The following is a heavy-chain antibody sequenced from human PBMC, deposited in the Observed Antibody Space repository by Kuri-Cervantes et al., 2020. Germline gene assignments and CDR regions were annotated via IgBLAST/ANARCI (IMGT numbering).Heavy chain of an antibody. J-gene: IGHJ3*02. CDR1: GYSFSTYS. CDR2: ISSSSTYI. CDR3: ARGGRWFNDAFDI. D-gene: IGHD4-23*01. V-gene: IGHV3-21*01. Sequence: GESLKISCAASGYSFSTYSMCWVRQAPGKGLEWVSSISSSSTYIYYAESVKGRFTVSRDNAENSLYLQMNSLRAEDTAVYYCARGGRWFNDAFDIWGQGTMVTVSS.